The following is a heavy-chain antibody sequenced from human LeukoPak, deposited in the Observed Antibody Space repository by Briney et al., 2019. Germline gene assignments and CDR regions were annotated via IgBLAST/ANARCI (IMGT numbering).Heavy chain of an antibody. CDR2: IWYGGSNK. CDR1: GFSFSSYG. V-gene: IGHV3-33*01. D-gene: IGHD1-26*01. CDR3: ARDLSRGELHDAFDI. Sequence: GGSLRLSCAASGFSFSSYGMHWVRQVPGKGLEWVAVIWYGGSNKYYADSVKGRFTISRDNSKNTLYLQMNSLRAEDAAVFYCARDLSRGELHDAFDIWGQGTMVTVSS. J-gene: IGHJ3*02.